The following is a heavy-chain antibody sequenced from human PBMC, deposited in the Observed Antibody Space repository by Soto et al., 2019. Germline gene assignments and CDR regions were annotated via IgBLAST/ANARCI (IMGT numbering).Heavy chain of an antibody. V-gene: IGHV3-53*02. Sequence: DVQLVETGGELIQPGGSLRLSCAASGFTVSSKYMSWVRQAPGKGLEWISVIWSAGLIYYADSVRGRFTISRDISKNILYLEMTSLRADATAVYYCTREAPMDAWGQGTTVTVSS. CDR2: IWSAGLI. CDR3: TREAPMDA. J-gene: IGHJ6*02. CDR1: GFTVSSKY.